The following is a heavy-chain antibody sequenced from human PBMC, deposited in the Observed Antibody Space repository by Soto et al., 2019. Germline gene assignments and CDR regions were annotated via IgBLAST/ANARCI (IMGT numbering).Heavy chain of an antibody. D-gene: IGHD4-17*01. CDR1: GYTFTNYA. Sequence: SVKVSCKASGYTFTNYAMYWVRQAPGRRLEWMGWINGGNGDTKYSQKFQGRVTITRDKSASTAYMELSSSVTAADTAVYYCARAYTSNYGGNRGWFDPWGQGTLVTVSS. CDR2: INGGNGDT. CDR3: ARAYTSNYGGNRGWFDP. V-gene: IGHV1-3*01. J-gene: IGHJ5*02.